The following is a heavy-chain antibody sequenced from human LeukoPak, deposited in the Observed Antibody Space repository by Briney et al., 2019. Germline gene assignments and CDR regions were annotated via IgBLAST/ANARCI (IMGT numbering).Heavy chain of an antibody. CDR2: IKQDGSEK. CDR1: GFTFSTYW. Sequence: GGSLRLSCAASGFTFSTYWMSWVRQAPGKGLEWVANIKQDGSEKNYVDSAKVRFTISRDNARDSLYLQMNSLRAEDTAVYYCARDLERRGWLPDYWGQGTLVTVSS. J-gene: IGHJ4*02. V-gene: IGHV3-7*03. D-gene: IGHD5-24*01. CDR3: ARDLERRGWLPDY.